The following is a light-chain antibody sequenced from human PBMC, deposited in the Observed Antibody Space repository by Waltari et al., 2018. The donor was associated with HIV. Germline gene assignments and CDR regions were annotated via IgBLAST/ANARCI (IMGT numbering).Light chain of an antibody. CDR2: EVN. Sequence: QSALTQPPSPSGSPGQSVPISCPGTSRDVGGSKYVSWYQQHPGKAPKLMIYEVNKRPSGVPDRFSGSKSANTASLTVSGLQADDEADYYCNSYAGSNNWVFGGGTKLTVL. J-gene: IGLJ3*02. CDR3: NSYAGSNNWV. CDR1: SRDVGGSKY. V-gene: IGLV2-8*01.